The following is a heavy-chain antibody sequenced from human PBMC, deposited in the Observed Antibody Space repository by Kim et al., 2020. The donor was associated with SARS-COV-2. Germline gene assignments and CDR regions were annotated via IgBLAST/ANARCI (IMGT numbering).Heavy chain of an antibody. J-gene: IGHJ2*01. CDR3: ARGRGGYFDL. D-gene: IGHD3-10*01. Sequence: STNYNPSHKSRVTISVDKSKNQFSLKLSSVTAADTAVYYCARGRGGYFDLWGRGTLVTVSS. CDR2: ST. V-gene: IGHV4-4*02.